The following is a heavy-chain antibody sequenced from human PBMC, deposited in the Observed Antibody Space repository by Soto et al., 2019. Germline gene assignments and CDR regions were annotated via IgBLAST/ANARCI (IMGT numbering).Heavy chain of an antibody. J-gene: IGHJ6*02. CDR2: ISYDGSNK. CDR3: ARAQAPYGVPWYYYYGMDV. V-gene: IGHV3-30-3*01. D-gene: IGHD4-17*01. CDR1: GFTFRSYA. Sequence: GGSFRSSFAASGFTFRSYAMHWVRQAPGKVLELVAVISYDGSNKYYAYSVKGRFTISRDNSNNTLYLQMNSLRAEDTAVYYCARAQAPYGVPWYYYYGMDVWGQVNTIAVSS.